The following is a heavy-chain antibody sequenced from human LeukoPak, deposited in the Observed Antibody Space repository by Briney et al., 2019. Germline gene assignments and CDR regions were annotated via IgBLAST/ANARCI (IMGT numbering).Heavy chain of an antibody. J-gene: IGHJ3*02. V-gene: IGHV3-30*14. CDR1: GFTFSSYG. CDR2: TSYDGSSK. CDR3: AREKEYYGSGIGYDAFDI. Sequence: PGRSLRLSCAASGFTFSSYGMHWVRQAPGKGLEWVSVTSYDGSSKYYADSVKGRFTISRDNSKNTLYLQMNSPRAEDTAVYYCAREKEYYGSGIGYDAFDIWGQGTMVTVSS. D-gene: IGHD3-10*01.